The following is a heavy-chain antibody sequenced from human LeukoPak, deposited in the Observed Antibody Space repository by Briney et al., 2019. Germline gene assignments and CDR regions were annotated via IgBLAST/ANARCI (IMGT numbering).Heavy chain of an antibody. CDR2: INHSGST. J-gene: IGHJ5*02. CDR3: ARGSLVVVVGVDYWFDP. D-gene: IGHD2-15*01. Sequence: SETPSLTCAVYGGSFSGYYWSWIRQPPGKGLEWIGEINHSGSTNYSPSLKSRVTISVDTSKNQFSLKLSSVTAADTAVYYCARGSLVVVVGVDYWFDPWGQGTLVTVSS. V-gene: IGHV4-34*01. CDR1: GGSFSGYY.